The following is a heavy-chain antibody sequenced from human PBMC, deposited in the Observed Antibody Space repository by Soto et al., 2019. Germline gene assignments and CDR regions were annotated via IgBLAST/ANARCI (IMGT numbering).Heavy chain of an antibody. D-gene: IGHD3-3*01. V-gene: IGHV3-7*01. CDR3: ASEGANEYDSWSDDGFPQLYAHSYMDV. CDR2: IREDGREN. CDR1: GFSFSSYW. Sequence: EVQLVESGGDLVQPGGSLRLSCAASGFSFSSYWMTWVRQAPGKGLEWAATIREDGRENDNVDSVKGRFTSSRDNDKRAVLLHMNYLRAEETGVYYCASEGANEYDSWSDDGFPQLYAHSYMDVWGKGTTVTVSS. J-gene: IGHJ6*03.